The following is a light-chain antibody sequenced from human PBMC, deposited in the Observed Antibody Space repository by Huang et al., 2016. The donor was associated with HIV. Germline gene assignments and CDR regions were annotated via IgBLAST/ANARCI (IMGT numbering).Light chain of an antibody. CDR3: QQYHIYWT. CDR1: ESVGRN. J-gene: IGKJ1*01. V-gene: IGKV3-15*01. Sequence: EVVMTQSPATLSVSPGERATLFCRASESVGRNLAWVQLKPGQAPRLLIYGASTRATGTPARFSGSGSGTVFTLTISSLQSEDSAVYFCQQYHIYWTFGQGTKVEFK. CDR2: GAS.